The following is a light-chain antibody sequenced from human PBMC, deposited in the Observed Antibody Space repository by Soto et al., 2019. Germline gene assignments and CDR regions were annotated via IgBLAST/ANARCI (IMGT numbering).Light chain of an antibody. J-gene: IGLJ2*01. Sequence: QSALTQPASVSGSPGQSITISCTGTSSDVGGYNYVSWYQQPPGKAPKLMIYDVSNRPSGVSNRFSGSKSANTASLTISGLQAEDEADYYCSSYTSSSTVVFGGGTKVTVL. CDR1: SSDVGGYNY. CDR3: SSYTSSSTVV. V-gene: IGLV2-14*01. CDR2: DVS.